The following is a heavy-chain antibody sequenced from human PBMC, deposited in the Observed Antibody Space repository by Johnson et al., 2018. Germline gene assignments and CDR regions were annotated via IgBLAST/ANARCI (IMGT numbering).Heavy chain of an antibody. CDR2: IIPMYNTV. D-gene: IGHD5-12*01. Sequence: QVQLVESGAEVKKPGSSVKVSCKASGGTFSNYAISWVRQAPGQGLEWMGGIIPMYNTVNYAQKFQGRVTIIADESTSTAYMELSSLKSEDTAVYYCARAPTKEAPIDYYYYYGRDVWGQGSTVTVSS. CDR1: GGTFSNYA. V-gene: IGHV1-69*01. J-gene: IGHJ6*02. CDR3: ARAPTKEAPIDYYYYYGRDV.